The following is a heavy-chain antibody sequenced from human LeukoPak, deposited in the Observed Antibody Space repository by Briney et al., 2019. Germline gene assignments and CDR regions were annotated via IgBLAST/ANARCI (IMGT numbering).Heavy chain of an antibody. CDR1: GLSVSSKY. CDR2: LYSGGST. D-gene: IGHD2-2*01. Sequence: GGSLRLSCAASGLSVSSKYMNWVRQAPGKGPEWVSLLYSGGSTYYADSVKGRFTISRDSSKNTVYLQMNSLRAEDTAVYYCAARDCSTTSCYGGLFDYWGQGTLVTVSS. V-gene: IGHV3-53*01. CDR3: AARDCSTTSCYGGLFDY. J-gene: IGHJ4*02.